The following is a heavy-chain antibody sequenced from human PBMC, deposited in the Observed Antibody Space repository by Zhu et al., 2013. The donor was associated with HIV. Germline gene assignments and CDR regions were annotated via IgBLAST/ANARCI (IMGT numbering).Heavy chain of an antibody. V-gene: IGHV4-59*01. CDR3: ARAYYYYYYMDV. CDR2: IYYSGST. Sequence: VQLQESGPGLVKPSETLSLTCTVSGGSISSYYWSWIRQPPGKGLEWIGYIYYSGSTNYNPSLKSRVTISVDTSENQFSLKLSSVTAADTAVYYCARAYYYYYYMDVWGKGTTVTVSS. J-gene: IGHJ6*03. CDR1: GGSISSYY.